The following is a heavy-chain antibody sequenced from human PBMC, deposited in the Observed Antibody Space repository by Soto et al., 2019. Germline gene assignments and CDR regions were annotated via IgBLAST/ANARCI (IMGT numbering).Heavy chain of an antibody. CDR3: ARVVRREGGYYYYYYYGMDV. CDR1: GGTFSSYA. J-gene: IGHJ6*02. CDR2: IIPIFGTA. Sequence: SVKVSCKASGGTFSSYAISWVRQAPGQGLEWMGGIIPIFGTANYAQKFQGRVTITADESTSTAYMELSSLRSEDTAVYYCARVVRREGGYYYYYYYGMDVWGQGTTVTVSS. D-gene: IGHD3-22*01. V-gene: IGHV1-69*13.